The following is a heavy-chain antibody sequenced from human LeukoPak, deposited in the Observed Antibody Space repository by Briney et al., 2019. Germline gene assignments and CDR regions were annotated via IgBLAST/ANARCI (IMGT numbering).Heavy chain of an antibody. Sequence: GGSLRLSCAGSGFTFISYSMNWVRQAPGKGLEWVSSISSSSSYIFYADSLKGRFTISRDNAKNSLFLQMNSLRAEDTAVYYCAKQDIRSSAWYDWGQGTLVTVSS. CDR1: GFTFISYS. D-gene: IGHD6-19*01. J-gene: IGHJ4*02. CDR2: ISSSSSYI. CDR3: AKQDIRSSAWYD. V-gene: IGHV3-21*01.